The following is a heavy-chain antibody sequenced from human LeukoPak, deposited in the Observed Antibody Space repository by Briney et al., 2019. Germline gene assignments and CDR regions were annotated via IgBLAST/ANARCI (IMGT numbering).Heavy chain of an antibody. Sequence: SETLSLTCTVSGGSISSSTYYWGWIRQPPGKGLEWIGNLYYSGSTYFNPSLKSRVTISVDTSKNQFSLKLSSVTAADTAVYYCARQAISGYDPPPFDSWGQGTLVTVSS. J-gene: IGHJ4*02. D-gene: IGHD5-12*01. CDR1: GGSISSSTYY. CDR3: ARQAISGYDPPPFDS. V-gene: IGHV4-39*01. CDR2: LYYSGST.